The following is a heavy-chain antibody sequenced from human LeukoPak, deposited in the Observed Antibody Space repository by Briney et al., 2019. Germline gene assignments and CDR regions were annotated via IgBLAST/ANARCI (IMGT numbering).Heavy chain of an antibody. CDR2: IYTSGGT. V-gene: IGHV4-4*09. Sequence: SETLSLTCTVSGGSISSYYWSWIRQPPGKGLEWIGYIYTSGGTNYNPSLKSRVTISVDTSKNQFSLKLSSVTAADTAVYYCARHSYYYYMDVWGKGTTVTVSS. CDR3: ARHSYYYYMDV. J-gene: IGHJ6*03. CDR1: GGSISSYY.